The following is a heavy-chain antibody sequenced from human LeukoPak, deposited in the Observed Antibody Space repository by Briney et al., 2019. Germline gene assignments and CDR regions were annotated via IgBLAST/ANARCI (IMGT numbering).Heavy chain of an antibody. Sequence: PSETLSLTCAVYGVSFSGYYWSWVRQPPGKGLEWVGEINHSGSTNYNPSLKSRVTISVDTSKNQFSLKLSSVPAADTAVYYCARRMVYAIRLGMDVWGQGTTVTVSS. CDR3: ARRMVYAIRLGMDV. CDR2: INHSGST. J-gene: IGHJ6*02. D-gene: IGHD2-8*01. V-gene: IGHV4-34*01. CDR1: GVSFSGYY.